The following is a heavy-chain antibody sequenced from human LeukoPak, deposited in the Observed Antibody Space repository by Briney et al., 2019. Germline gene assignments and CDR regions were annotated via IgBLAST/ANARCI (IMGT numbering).Heavy chain of an antibody. J-gene: IGHJ5*02. V-gene: IGHV5-51*01. CDR1: GYSFTSYW. CDR3: ARRIAVAAKGPNWFDP. D-gene: IGHD6-19*01. CDR2: IYPGDSDT. Sequence: GESLKISCKGSGYSFTSYWIGWVRQMPGKGLEWMGIIYPGDSDTRYSPSFQGQVTISADKSISTAYLQWSSLKASDTAMYYCARRIAVAAKGPNWFDPWGQGTPVTVSS.